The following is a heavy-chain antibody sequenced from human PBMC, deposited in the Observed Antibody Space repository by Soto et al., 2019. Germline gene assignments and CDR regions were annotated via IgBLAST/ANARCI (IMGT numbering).Heavy chain of an antibody. D-gene: IGHD6-19*01. CDR1: GFSLANYP. J-gene: IGHJ4*02. V-gene: IGHV3-48*02. CDR3: AKGPHTNVGWPYYFES. Sequence: VQLVESGGGLVQPGGSLRLSCVASGFSLANYPMNWVRQTPGKGRGGISYSSPRGDTIYYADSVEGRFTISRDNARNSLSLHMSSLRDEDSALYYCAKGPHTNVGWPYYFESWGQGVPVTVSS. CDR2: SSPRGDTI.